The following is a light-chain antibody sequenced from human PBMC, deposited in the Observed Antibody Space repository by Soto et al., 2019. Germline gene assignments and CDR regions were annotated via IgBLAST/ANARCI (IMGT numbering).Light chain of an antibody. CDR1: QSISNW. J-gene: IGKJ1*01. Sequence: DIQMTQSPSTLSASVGDRVTMTGRASQSISNWLAWYQQKPGKAPKLLIYTASSLESGVSSRFSGSGSGTEFTLTISSLQPNDSATYYCQQYTTYWTFGQGTKVDI. CDR3: QQYTTYWT. V-gene: IGKV1-5*03. CDR2: TAS.